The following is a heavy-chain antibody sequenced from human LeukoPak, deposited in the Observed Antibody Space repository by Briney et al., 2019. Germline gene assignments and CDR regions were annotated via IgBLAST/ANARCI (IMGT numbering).Heavy chain of an antibody. CDR2: IYYSGST. CDR1: GGSISSSSYY. D-gene: IGHD3-10*01. Sequence: SETLSLTCTVSGGSISSSSYYWGWIRQPPGKGLEWIGSIYYSGSTFYNPSLKSRVTISVDTSKNQFSLKLSSVTAADTAVYYCARELREFNDPKKIVVRGAPYYYYGMDVWGQGTTVTVSS. J-gene: IGHJ6*02. V-gene: IGHV4-39*07. CDR3: ARELREFNDPKKIVVRGAPYYYYGMDV.